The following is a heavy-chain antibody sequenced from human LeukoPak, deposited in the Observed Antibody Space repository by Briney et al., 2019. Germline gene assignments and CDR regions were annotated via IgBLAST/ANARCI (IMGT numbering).Heavy chain of an antibody. J-gene: IGHJ6*02. CDR3: ATEAPRNSYDILTGYPRLDYYYYGMDV. V-gene: IGHV1-69*13. D-gene: IGHD3-9*01. CDR2: IIPIFGTA. Sequence: SVKVSCKASGGTFISYAISWVRQAPGQGLEWMGGIIPIFGTANYAQKFQGRVTITADESTSTAYMELSSLRSEDTAVYYCATEAPRNSYDILTGYPRLDYYYYGMDVWGQGTTVTVSS. CDR1: GGTFISYA.